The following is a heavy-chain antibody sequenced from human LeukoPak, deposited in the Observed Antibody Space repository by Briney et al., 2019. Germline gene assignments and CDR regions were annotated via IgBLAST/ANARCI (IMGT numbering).Heavy chain of an antibody. V-gene: IGHV3-23*01. J-gene: IGHJ4*02. CDR2: IGGSNGIT. CDR1: RFTFNSYA. Sequence: GGSLRLSCAASRFTFNSYAMSWVRQAPGKGLEWVSVIGGSNGITFYAGSVKGRFTISRDNSKDTLYLQMNSLRAEDTAVYYCARNENSGWGYFDYWGQGTLVTVSS. CDR3: ARNENSGWGYFDY. D-gene: IGHD5-12*01.